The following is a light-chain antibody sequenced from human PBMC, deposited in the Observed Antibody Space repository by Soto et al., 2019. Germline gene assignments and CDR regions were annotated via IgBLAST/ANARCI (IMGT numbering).Light chain of an antibody. Sequence: DIQMTQSPSTLSASVGDRVTITCRASQSNNRWLAWYQQKPGKAPKLLIYEASNLKSGDPSRFSGSGSATEFTLTISSLQPNDFGTDYCEDYSSLSGLTFGGGTQVDIK. CDR2: EAS. CDR3: EDYSSLSGLT. J-gene: IGKJ4*01. V-gene: IGKV1-5*03. CDR1: QSNNRW.